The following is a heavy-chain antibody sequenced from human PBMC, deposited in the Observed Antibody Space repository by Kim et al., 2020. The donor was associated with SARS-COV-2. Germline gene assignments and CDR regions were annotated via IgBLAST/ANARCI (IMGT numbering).Heavy chain of an antibody. J-gene: IGHJ4*02. CDR1: GGSISSSSYY. CDR2: IYYSGST. D-gene: IGHD3-10*01. V-gene: IGHV4-39*07. CDR3: ARVQRGFGELHHSFDY. Sequence: SETLSLTCTVSGGSISSSSYYWGWIRQPPGKGLEWIGSIYYSGSTYYNPSLKSRVTISVDTSKNQFSLKLSSVTAADTAVYYCARVQRGFGELHHSFDYWGQGTLVTVSS.